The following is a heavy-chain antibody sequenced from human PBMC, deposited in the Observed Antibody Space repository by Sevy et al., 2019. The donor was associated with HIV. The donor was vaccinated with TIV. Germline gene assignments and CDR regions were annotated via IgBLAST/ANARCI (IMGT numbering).Heavy chain of an antibody. CDR2: ISSSSSYI. V-gene: IGHV3-21*01. Sequence: GGSLRLSCAASGFTFSSYSMNWVRQAPGKGLEWVSSISSSSSYIYYADAVKGRFTISRDKAKNSLYLQRNSLRAEDTAVYYCARDPGTAAYFDYWGQGTLVTVSS. CDR3: ARDPGTAAYFDY. D-gene: IGHD6-13*01. J-gene: IGHJ4*02. CDR1: GFTFSSYS.